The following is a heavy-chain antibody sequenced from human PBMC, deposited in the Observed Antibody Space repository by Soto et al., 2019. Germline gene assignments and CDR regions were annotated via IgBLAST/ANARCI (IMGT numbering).Heavy chain of an antibody. Sequence: QVQLVQSGAEVKKPGSSVKVPCKASGGIFSTYAISWLRRAPGQGLEWMGGIIPIFGTPNYAQRFQGRVTITAYESTSTAYMELSRLRSEDTAVYYCARDRDDYGSGNYYNRIDFWGQGTLVTVSS. D-gene: IGHD3-10*01. V-gene: IGHV1-69*01. CDR3: ARDRDDYGSGNYYNRIDF. CDR2: IIPIFGTP. J-gene: IGHJ4*02. CDR1: GGIFSTYA.